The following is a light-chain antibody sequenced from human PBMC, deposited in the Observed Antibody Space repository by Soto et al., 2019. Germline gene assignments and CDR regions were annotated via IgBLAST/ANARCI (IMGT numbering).Light chain of an antibody. Sequence: DIQITKSRSTLSASVGERVTIACRASQSISSWLAWYQQTPGKAPKILIYKASSLESGVPSRFRGIGSGTECTLTICRLQADDFKTYYCQPYNSYSEACGQGTKVDIK. CDR2: KAS. CDR3: QPYNSYSEA. J-gene: IGKJ1*01. V-gene: IGKV1-5*03. CDR1: QSISSW.